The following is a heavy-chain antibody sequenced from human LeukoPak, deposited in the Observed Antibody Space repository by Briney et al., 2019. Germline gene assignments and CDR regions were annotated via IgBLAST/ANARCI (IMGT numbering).Heavy chain of an antibody. CDR2: INHSGST. D-gene: IGHD3-22*01. J-gene: IGHJ3*02. CDR3: ARAIDYYDSSGYYDAFDI. Sequence: SETLSLTCAAYGGSFSGYYWSWIRQPPGKGLEWIGEINHSGSTNYNPSLKSRVTISVDTSKNQFSLKLSSVTAADTAVYYCARAIDYYDSSGYYDAFDIWGQGTMVTVSS. V-gene: IGHV4-34*01. CDR1: GGSFSGYY.